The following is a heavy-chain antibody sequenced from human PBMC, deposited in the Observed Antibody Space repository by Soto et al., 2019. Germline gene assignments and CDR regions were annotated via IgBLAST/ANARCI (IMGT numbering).Heavy chain of an antibody. D-gene: IGHD1-26*01. J-gene: IGHJ4*02. CDR2: IGVGSGNT. CDR3: ARDRIGNRFDY. V-gene: IGHV1-58*02. Sequence: SVKVSCKASGFTFTSSAMQWVRQARGQRLEWIGWIGVGSGNTNYAQKFQDRVTMTRDMSTSTVYMELRSLRSDDTAVYYCARDRIGNRFDYWGQGALVTVSS. CDR1: GFTFTSSA.